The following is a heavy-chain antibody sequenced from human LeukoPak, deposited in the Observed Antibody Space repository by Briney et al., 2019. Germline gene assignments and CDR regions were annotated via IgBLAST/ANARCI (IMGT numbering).Heavy chain of an antibody. CDR2: MNPNSGNT. CDR3: ARGGQWLVRFYYYYYMDV. V-gene: IGHV1-8*01. D-gene: IGHD6-19*01. CDR1: GYTFTSYD. J-gene: IGHJ6*03. Sequence: VASVKVSCKASGYTFTSYDINWVRQATGQGLEWMGWMNPNSGNTGYAQKFQGRVTMTRNTSISTAYMELSSLRSEDTAVYYCARGGQWLVRFYYYYYMDVWGKGTTVTISS.